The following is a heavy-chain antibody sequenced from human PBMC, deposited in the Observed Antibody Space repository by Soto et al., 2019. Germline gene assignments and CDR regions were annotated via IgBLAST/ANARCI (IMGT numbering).Heavy chain of an antibody. D-gene: IGHD5-18*01. CDR1: GFTFSSYA. J-gene: IGHJ6*02. CDR3: AAVDTAMAAYYYYGMDV. V-gene: IGHV3-23*01. CDR2: ISGSGGST. Sequence: GGSLRLSCAASGFTFSSYAMSWVRQAPGKGLEWVSAISGSGGSTYYADSVKGRFTISRDNSKNTLYLQMNSLRAEDTAVYYCAAVDTAMAAYYYYGMDVWGQGTTFTVSS.